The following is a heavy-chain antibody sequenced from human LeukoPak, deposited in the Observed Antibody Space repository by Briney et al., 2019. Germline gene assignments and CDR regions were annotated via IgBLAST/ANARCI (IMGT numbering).Heavy chain of an antibody. CDR1: GFTFSSYA. CDR2: ISGSGGST. V-gene: IGHV3-23*01. J-gene: IGHJ3*02. Sequence: GGSLRLSCAASGFTFSSYAMSWVRQAPWKGLEWVSAISGSGGSTYYADSLKGRFTISRDNSKNTLYLQMNSLRAEDTAVYYCAKTPTYYDFWSGYSDAFDIWGQGTMVTVSS. D-gene: IGHD3-3*01. CDR3: AKTPTYYDFWSGYSDAFDI.